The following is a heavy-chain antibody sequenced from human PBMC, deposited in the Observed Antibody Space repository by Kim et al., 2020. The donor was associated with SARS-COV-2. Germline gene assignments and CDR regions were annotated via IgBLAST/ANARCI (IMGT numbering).Heavy chain of an antibody. CDR3: ARGGYSSSWYGAHWYFDL. D-gene: IGHD6-13*01. V-gene: IGHV4-34*01. J-gene: IGHJ2*01. Sequence: LKCRVTISVDTSKNQFSLRRSSVTAADTAVYYCARGGYSSSWYGAHWYFDLWGRGTLVTVSS.